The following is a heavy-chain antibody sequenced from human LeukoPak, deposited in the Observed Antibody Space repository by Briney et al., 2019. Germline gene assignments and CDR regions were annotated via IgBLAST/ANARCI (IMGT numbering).Heavy chain of an antibody. CDR3: ARGNCSGGSCYSAAFDI. CDR1: GYTFTGYY. D-gene: IGHD2-15*01. V-gene: IGHV1-2*02. Sequence: GASVKVSCKASGYTFTGYYMHWVRQAPGQGLEWMGWINPNSGGTNYAQKFQGRVTMTRDTSISTAYMELSSLRSDDTAVYCCARGNCSGGSCYSAAFDIWGQGTMVTVSS. J-gene: IGHJ3*02. CDR2: INPNSGGT.